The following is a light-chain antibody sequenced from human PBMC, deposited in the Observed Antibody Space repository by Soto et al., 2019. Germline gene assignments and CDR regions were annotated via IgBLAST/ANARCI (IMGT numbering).Light chain of an antibody. Sequence: IVLTQSPGTLSLSPGERATLSWRASQSVSSNYLAWYQQKPGQAPRLLLYGAATRATGSPARFSGSGSGTDLALTIRSLETEDYAVYYCQQYGSSYPWTFGQGTKVEIK. J-gene: IGKJ1*01. V-gene: IGKV3-20*01. CDR2: GAA. CDR1: QSVSSNY. CDR3: QQYGSSYPWT.